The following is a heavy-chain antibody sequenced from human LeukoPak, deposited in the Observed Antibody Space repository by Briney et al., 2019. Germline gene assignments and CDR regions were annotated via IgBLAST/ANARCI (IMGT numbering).Heavy chain of an antibody. CDR3: ARGFDLGASDY. Sequence: GGSLRLSCAASGFTFSSYAMHWVRQAPGKGLEWVAVISYDGSNKYYADSVKGRFTISRDNSKNTLYLQMNSLRAEDTAVYYCARGFDLGASDYWGQGTLVTVSS. V-gene: IGHV3-30*04. CDR2: ISYDGSNK. D-gene: IGHD1-26*01. CDR1: GFTFSSYA. J-gene: IGHJ4*02.